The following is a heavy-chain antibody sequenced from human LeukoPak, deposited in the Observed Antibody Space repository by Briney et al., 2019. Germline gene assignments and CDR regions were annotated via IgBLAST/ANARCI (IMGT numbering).Heavy chain of an antibody. J-gene: IGHJ4*02. V-gene: IGHV4-31*03. Sequence: SETLSPTCTVSGGSISSGGYYWSWIRQHPGKGLEWIGYIYYSGSTYYNPSLKSRVTISVDTSKNQFSLKLSSVTAADTAVYYCARGGSYSNYVGYWGQGTLVTVSS. CDR3: ARGGSYSNYVGY. CDR2: IYYSGST. D-gene: IGHD1-26*01. CDR1: GGSISSGGYY.